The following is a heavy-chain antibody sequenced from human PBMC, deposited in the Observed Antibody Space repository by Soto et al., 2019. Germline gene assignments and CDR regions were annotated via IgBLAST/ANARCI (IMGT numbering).Heavy chain of an antibody. Sequence: GGSLRLSCAASGFTFSSYSMNWVRQAPGKGLEWISYISSHSSTLYYADSVKGRFTISRDNAGNSLYLQMNSLRDEDTAVYYCVRDGSGNLYLNGFDPWGQGTLVTVSS. D-gene: IGHD2-15*01. J-gene: IGHJ5*02. CDR3: VRDGSGNLYLNGFDP. CDR2: ISSHSSTL. CDR1: GFTFSSYS. V-gene: IGHV3-48*02.